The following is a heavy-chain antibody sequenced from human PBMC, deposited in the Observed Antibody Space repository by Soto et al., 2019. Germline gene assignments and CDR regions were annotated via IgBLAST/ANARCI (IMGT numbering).Heavy chain of an antibody. CDR3: ARQAYHYDTYSFGY. V-gene: IGHV5-51*01. Sequence: PVESLKISCKASGYTFTSYWICCWLQMPGKGLEWMGIIYPSNPETRFSPSFQGQVTLSADKSIFTAYLQWSSLKASDTAIYYCARQAYHYDTYSFGYWGQGTLVTVSS. D-gene: IGHD3-22*01. J-gene: IGHJ4*02. CDR2: IYPSNPET. CDR1: GYTFTSYW.